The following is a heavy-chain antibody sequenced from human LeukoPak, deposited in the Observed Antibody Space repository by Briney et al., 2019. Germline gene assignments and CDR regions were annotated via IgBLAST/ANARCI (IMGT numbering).Heavy chain of an antibody. J-gene: IGHJ1*01. D-gene: IGHD6-13*01. CDR2: IYHSGST. V-gene: IGHV4-30-2*01. CDR3: ARYVVAAAGYFQH. Sequence: SQTLSLTCTVSGGSISSGGYYWSWIRQPPGKGLEWIGYIYHSGSTYYNPSLKSRVTISVDRSKNQFSLKLSSVTAADTAVYYCARYVVAAAGYFQHWGQGTLVTVSS. CDR1: GGSISSGGYY.